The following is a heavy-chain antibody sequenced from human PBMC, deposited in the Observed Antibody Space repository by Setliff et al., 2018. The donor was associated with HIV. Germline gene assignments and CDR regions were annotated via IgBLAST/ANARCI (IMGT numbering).Heavy chain of an antibody. J-gene: IGHJ6*02. V-gene: IGHV4-38-2*01. CDR2: IYQSGTT. D-gene: IGHD2-2*01. Sequence: SETLSLTCAVSGFSISSGFFWGWVRQPPGKGLEWIGSIYQSGTTYYNPALKSRVSMSVDKSKNQLSVKLTSVTAADTAVYYCARGHCSGTNCYGVDYYGMDVWGQGTTVTVSS. CDR3: ARGHCSGTNCYGVDYYGMDV. CDR1: GFSISSGFF.